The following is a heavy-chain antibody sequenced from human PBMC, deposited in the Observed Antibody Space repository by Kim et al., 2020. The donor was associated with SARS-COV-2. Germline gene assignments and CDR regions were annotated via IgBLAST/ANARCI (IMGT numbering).Heavy chain of an antibody. V-gene: IGHV4-39*01. D-gene: IGHD4-4*01. CDR1: GGSISSSSYY. CDR3: ASQGPYRPETNWFDP. J-gene: IGHJ5*02. CDR2: IYYSGST. Sequence: SETLSLTCTVSGGSISSSSYYWGWIRQPPGKGLEWIGSIYYSGSTYYNPSLKSRVTISVDTSKNQFSLKLSSVTAADTAVYYCASQGPYRPETNWFDPWGQGTLVTVSS.